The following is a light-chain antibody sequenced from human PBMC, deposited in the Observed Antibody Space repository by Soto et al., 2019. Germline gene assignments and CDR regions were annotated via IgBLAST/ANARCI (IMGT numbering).Light chain of an antibody. J-gene: IGKJ1*01. V-gene: IGKV1-5*01. CDR1: RSISDW. CDR2: DAS. Sequence: DIQMTQSPSSLSPSVGDRVTITCRASRSISDWLAWYQQKPGKAPELLIFDASNLKSGVSSRFSGSGSGTEFTLTITRMQTHDVANYYCLQYRSHSWTFGQGTKVDI. CDR3: LQYRSHSWT.